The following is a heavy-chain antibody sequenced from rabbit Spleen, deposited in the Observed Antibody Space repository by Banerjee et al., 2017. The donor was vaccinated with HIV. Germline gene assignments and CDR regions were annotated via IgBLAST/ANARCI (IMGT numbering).Heavy chain of an antibody. J-gene: IGHJ4*01. CDR1: GFDFSSYS. V-gene: IGHV1S45*01. CDR3: ARDLVAVIGWNFNL. D-gene: IGHD1-1*01. Sequence: QDQLVESGGGLVQPGGSLKLSCKASGFDFSSYSMCWVRQAPGKGLEWIACINIVTGKSVYASWAKGRFTMSRTSSTTVTLQMTSLTAADTATYFCARDLVAVIGWNFNLWGPGTLVTVS. CDR2: INIVTGKS.